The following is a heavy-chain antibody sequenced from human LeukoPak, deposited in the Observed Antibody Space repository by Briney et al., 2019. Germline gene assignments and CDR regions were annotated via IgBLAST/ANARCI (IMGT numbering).Heavy chain of an antibody. J-gene: IGHJ3*02. V-gene: IGHV5-51*01. CDR2: IYPGDSDT. D-gene: IGHD2-21*02. CDR3: ARQTHSYFDAFDI. CDR1: GYSFTSYW. Sequence: GETLKISCKGSGYSFTSYWIGWVRQMPGKGLEWMGIIYPGDSDTRYSPSFQGQVTISADKSISTAYLQWSSLKASDTAMYYCARQTHSYFDAFDIWGQGTMVTVSS.